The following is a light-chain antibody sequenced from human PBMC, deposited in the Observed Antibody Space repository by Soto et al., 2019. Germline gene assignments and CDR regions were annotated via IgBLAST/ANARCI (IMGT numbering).Light chain of an antibody. CDR1: QSVSSNY. J-gene: IGKJ1*01. CDR3: QQYGSSPWT. CDR2: GAS. Sequence: VVLTQSPGTLSLSPGERATLSCRASQSVSSNYLAWYQQKPGQAPRPLIYGASSRATGIPDRFSGSGAGTDFTLTISRLESEDFAVYYCQQYGSSPWTFGQGTKVAIK. V-gene: IGKV3-20*01.